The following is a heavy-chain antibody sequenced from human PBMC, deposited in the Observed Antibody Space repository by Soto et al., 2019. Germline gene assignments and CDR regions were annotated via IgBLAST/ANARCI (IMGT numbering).Heavy chain of an antibody. J-gene: IGHJ6*02. CDR3: ARESDMVRGKNYYGMDV. CDR2: IYYSGST. CDR1: GGSISSGGYY. D-gene: IGHD3-10*01. V-gene: IGHV4-31*03. Sequence: SETLSLTCTVSGGSISSGGYYWSWIRQHPGKGLEWIGYIYYSGSTYYNPSLKSRVTISVDTSKNQFSLKLSSVTAADTAVYYCARESDMVRGKNYYGMDVWGQGTTVTVSS.